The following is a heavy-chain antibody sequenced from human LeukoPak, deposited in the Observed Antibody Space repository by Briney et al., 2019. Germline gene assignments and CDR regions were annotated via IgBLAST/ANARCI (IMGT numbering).Heavy chain of an antibody. CDR2: ISCSGGST. Sequence: PGGSLRLSCAASGFTFSSYAMSWVRQAPGKGLEWVSSISCSGGSTYYADSVKGRFTISRDNSKNTLYLQMNSLRAEDTAVYYCAKDLKAWELEFSDYWGQGTLVTVSS. CDR3: AKDLKAWELEFSDY. CDR1: GFTFSSYA. J-gene: IGHJ4*02. D-gene: IGHD1-26*01. V-gene: IGHV3-23*01.